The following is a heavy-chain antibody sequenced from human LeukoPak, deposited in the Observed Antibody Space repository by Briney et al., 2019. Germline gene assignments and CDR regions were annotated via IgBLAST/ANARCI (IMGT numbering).Heavy chain of an antibody. CDR1: GFTFSIYS. Sequence: GRSLRLSCAASGFTFSIYSINWIRQAPKGLERVSYISSSGTTTFHADSVKGRFTISRGNAKNSVYLQLNSLRDEDTAVYYCVFSTVTDLDYWGQGTLITVSS. D-gene: IGHD4-17*01. CDR2: ISSSGTTT. J-gene: IGHJ4*02. V-gene: IGHV3-48*02. CDR3: VFSTVTDLDY.